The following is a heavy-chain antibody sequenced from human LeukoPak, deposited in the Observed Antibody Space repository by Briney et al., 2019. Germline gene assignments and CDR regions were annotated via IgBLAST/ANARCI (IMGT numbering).Heavy chain of an antibody. CDR3: ARELVGATRLGFDY. J-gene: IGHJ4*02. CDR2: IIPIFGTA. Sequence: ASVKVSCKASGGTFSSYAISWVRQAPGQGLEWMGGIIPIFGTANYAQKFQGRVTITADESTSTAYMELSSLRSEDTAVYYCARELVGATRLGFDYWGQGTLVTVSS. CDR1: GGTFSSYA. V-gene: IGHV1-69*01. D-gene: IGHD1-26*01.